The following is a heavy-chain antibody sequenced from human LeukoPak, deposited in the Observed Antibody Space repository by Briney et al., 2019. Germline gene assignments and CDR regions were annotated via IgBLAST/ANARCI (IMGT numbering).Heavy chain of an antibody. Sequence: GGSLRLSCAASGFSLSRYWMSWVRQAPGQGLEWVANIGKDGSGNHYADSVKGRFTISRDNAKNSLYLQMNSLRADDTAVYYCARDLDYYSTDYWGQGTLVTVSS. D-gene: IGHD2-21*02. CDR2: IGKDGSGN. V-gene: IGHV3-7*01. CDR1: GFSLSRYW. CDR3: ARDLDYYSTDY. J-gene: IGHJ4*02.